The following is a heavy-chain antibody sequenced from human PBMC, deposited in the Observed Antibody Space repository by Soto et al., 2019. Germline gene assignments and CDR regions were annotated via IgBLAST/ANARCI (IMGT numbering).Heavy chain of an antibody. J-gene: IGHJ4*02. Sequence: ASVKVSCKASGGTFSSYTISWVRQAPGQGLEWMGRIIPILGIANYAQKFQGRVTITADKSTSTAYMELSSLRSEDTAVYYCARDLYCSSTSCYDGLFVMAYWGQGTLVTVSS. CDR3: ARDLYCSSTSCYDGLFVMAY. CDR1: GGTFSSYT. V-gene: IGHV1-69*04. D-gene: IGHD2-2*01. CDR2: IIPILGIA.